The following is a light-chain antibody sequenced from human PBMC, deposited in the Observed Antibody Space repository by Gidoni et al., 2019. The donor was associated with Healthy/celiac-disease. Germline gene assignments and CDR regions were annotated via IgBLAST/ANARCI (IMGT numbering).Light chain of an antibody. J-gene: IGKJ2*01. Sequence: VLTQSPGTLSLSPGERATLSCRASQSVSSSYLAWYQQKPGQAPRLLIYGASSRATGIPDRFSGSGSGTDFTLTISRLEPEDFAVYYCQQYGSSPRYTFGQGTKLEIK. CDR1: QSVSSSY. CDR3: QQYGSSPRYT. V-gene: IGKV3-20*01. CDR2: GAS.